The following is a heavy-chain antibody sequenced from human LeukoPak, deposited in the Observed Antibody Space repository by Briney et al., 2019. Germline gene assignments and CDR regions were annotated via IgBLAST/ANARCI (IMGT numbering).Heavy chain of an antibody. CDR2: IWSDGSNK. V-gene: IGHV3-33*08. J-gene: IGHJ4*02. CDR1: GFTFSSYG. CDR3: VRDLYDY. Sequence: GGSLRLSCAASGFTFSSYGMHWVRQAPGKGLEWVAVIWSDGSNKYYADSVKGRFTISRDNSKNTLFMQMNSLRDEDTAVYYCVRDLYDYWGQGTLVTVSS.